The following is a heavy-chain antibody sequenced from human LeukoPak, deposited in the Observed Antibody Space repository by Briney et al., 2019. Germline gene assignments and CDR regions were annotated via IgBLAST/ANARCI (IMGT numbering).Heavy chain of an antibody. J-gene: IGHJ5*02. V-gene: IGHV1-69*13. D-gene: IGHD6-25*01. Sequence: SVKVSCKASGGTFSSYAISWVRQAPGQGLEWMGGIIPIFGTANYAQKFQGRVTITADESTSTAYMELSSLRSEDTAVYYCARGGIAAMRFNWFDPWGQGTLVTVSS. CDR1: GGTFSSYA. CDR3: ARGGIAAMRFNWFDP. CDR2: IIPIFGTA.